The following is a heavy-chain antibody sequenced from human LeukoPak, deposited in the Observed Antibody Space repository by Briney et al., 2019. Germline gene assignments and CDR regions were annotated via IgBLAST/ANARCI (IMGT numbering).Heavy chain of an antibody. CDR2: IKKEADGRTT. J-gene: IGHJ4*02. V-gene: IGHV3-15*07. CDR1: GFTFSKAW. D-gene: IGHD2-15*01. CDR3: ATGNGGYYDF. Sequence: GGSLRLSCVASGFTFSKAWMTWVRQAPGKGLEWAGRIKKEADGRTTDYTAPVKVRFIISRDDSKKTLFLQMNDLKTEDTAVYYCATGNGGYYDFWGQGTLVTVSS.